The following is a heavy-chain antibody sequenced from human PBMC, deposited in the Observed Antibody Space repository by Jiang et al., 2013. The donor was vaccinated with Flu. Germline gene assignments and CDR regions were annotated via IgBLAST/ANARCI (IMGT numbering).Heavy chain of an antibody. Sequence: GAEVKKPGESLKISCKGSGYSFTSYWIGWVRQMPGKGLEWMGIIYPGDSDTRYSPSFQGQVTISADKSISTAYLQWSSLKASDTAMYYCARVKWEDGYNSGYFQHWGQGTLVTVSS. CDR1: GYSFTSYW. CDR3: ARVKWEDGYNSGYFQH. CDR2: IYPGDSDT. V-gene: IGHV5-51*01. D-gene: IGHD5-24*01. J-gene: IGHJ1*01.